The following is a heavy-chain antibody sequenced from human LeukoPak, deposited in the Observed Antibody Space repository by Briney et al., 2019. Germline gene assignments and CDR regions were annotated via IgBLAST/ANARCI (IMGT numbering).Heavy chain of an antibody. Sequence: SETLSLTCAVSGGSISSGGFYWSWIRQHPGKGLEWIGFIYYSGSTYYNPSLKSRVTISVDTSKNQFSLKLSSVTAADTAVYYCARDHPNDYGDSGGMDVWGQGTTVTVSS. CDR3: ARDHPNDYGDSGGMDV. CDR1: GGSISSGGFY. D-gene: IGHD4-17*01. J-gene: IGHJ6*02. V-gene: IGHV4-31*11. CDR2: IYYSGST.